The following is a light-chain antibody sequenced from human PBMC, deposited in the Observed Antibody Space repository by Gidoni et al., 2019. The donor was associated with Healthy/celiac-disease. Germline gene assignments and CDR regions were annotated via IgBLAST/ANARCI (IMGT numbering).Light chain of an antibody. CDR1: SSDVGSYNL. Sequence: QSALTQPASGSGAPGQSIPISCTGTSSDVGSYNLVSWYQQHPGKAPKLMIYEGSKRPSGVSNRFSGSKSGNTASLTISGLQAEDEADYYCCSYAGSSTFGVVFGGGTKLTVL. CDR2: EGS. CDR3: CSYAGSSTFGVV. J-gene: IGLJ2*01. V-gene: IGLV2-23*03.